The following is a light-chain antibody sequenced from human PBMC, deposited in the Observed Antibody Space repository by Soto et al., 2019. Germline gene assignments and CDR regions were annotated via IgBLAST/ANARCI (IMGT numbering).Light chain of an antibody. Sequence: QSALTQPASVSGSPGQSITISCTGTSSDVGTYNLVSWYQQHPGKAPKLMIYEGSERPSRVSNRFSGSTSGNTASLTISGLQAEDEADYYCCSYGGGVTIQVFGGGTKLTVL. J-gene: IGLJ2*01. CDR1: SSDVGTYNL. CDR2: EGS. V-gene: IGLV2-23*03. CDR3: CSYGGGVTIQV.